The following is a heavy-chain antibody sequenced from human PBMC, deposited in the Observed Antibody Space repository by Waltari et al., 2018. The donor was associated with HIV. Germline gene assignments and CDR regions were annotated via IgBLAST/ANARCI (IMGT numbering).Heavy chain of an antibody. D-gene: IGHD6-19*01. V-gene: IGHV3-48*01. Sequence: EVQLVESGGGLVQSGGSLRLSCADSGFTFSVNSMNWVRQAPGKGLEWVAYIKSSGDNIYYADSVKGRFTISRDNAKNSLYLQMNSLRAEDTAVYYCARGVGSSDWFTHRFDPWGQGTLVTVSS. CDR1: GFTFSVNS. J-gene: IGHJ5*02. CDR3: ARGVGSSDWFTHRFDP. CDR2: IKSSGDNI.